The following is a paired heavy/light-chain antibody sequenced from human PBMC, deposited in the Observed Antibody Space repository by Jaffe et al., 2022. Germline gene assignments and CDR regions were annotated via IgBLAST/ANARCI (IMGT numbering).Light chain of an antibody. CDR1: QGISNW. J-gene: IGKJ4*01. CDR2: AAS. Sequence: DIQMTQSPSSVSASVGDRVTITCRASQGISNWLAWYQQKPGKAPKLLIYAASSLQSGVPSRFSGSGSGTDFTLTISSLQPEDFATYYCQQANGFPLTFGGGTKVEIK. CDR3: QQANGFPLT. V-gene: IGKV1-12*01.
Heavy chain of an antibody. J-gene: IGHJ5*02. CDR3: AKYLGSCSGGSCPRWFDP. CDR1: GFTFSSYA. Sequence: EVQLLESGGGLVQPGGSLRLSCAASGFTFSSYAMNWVRQAPGKGLEWVSTISASGGSTYYADSVKGRFTISRDNSKNTLYLQMNSLRAEDTAIYYCAKYLGSCSGGSCPRWFDPWGQGTLVTVSS. D-gene: IGHD2-15*01. V-gene: IGHV3-23*01. CDR2: ISASGGST.